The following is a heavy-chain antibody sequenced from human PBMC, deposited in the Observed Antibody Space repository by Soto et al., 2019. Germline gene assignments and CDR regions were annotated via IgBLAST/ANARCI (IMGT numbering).Heavy chain of an antibody. CDR2: IYYSGST. Sequence: PSETLSLTCTVSGDSISSTNNYWSWIRQHPGKGLEWIGYIYYSGSTYYNPSLKSRPAISVDTSKNQFSLKLSSVTAADTAVYYCARTVCSSASCYGYYYYGLDVWGQGTTVTV. D-gene: IGHD2-2*01. CDR3: ARTVCSSASCYGYYYYGLDV. CDR1: GDSISSTNNY. J-gene: IGHJ6*02. V-gene: IGHV4-31*03.